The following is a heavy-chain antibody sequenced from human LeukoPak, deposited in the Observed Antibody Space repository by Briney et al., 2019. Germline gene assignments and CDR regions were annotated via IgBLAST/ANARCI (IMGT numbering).Heavy chain of an antibody. J-gene: IGHJ6*03. D-gene: IGHD2-2*01. V-gene: IGHV1-69*05. CDR3: ARSEDIVVVPAAIDFYYYYMDV. CDR2: IIPIFGTA. CDR1: GGTFSSYA. Sequence: SVKVSCKASGGTFSSYAISWVRQAPGQGLEWMGGIIPIFGTANYAQKFQGRVTITTDESTSTAYMELSSLRSEDTAVYYCARSEDIVVVPAAIDFYYYYMDVWGKGTRSPSP.